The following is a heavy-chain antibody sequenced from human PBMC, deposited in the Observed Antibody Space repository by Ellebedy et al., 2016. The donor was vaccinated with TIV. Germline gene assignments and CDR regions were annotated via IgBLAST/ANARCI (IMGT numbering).Heavy chain of an antibody. CDR2: IIPIFGTA. V-gene: IGHV1-69*13. CDR1: GGTFSSYA. CDR3: ARDNDPSGYGDAFDY. Sequence: AASVKVSCKASGGTFSSYAISWVRQAPGQGLEWMGGIIPIFGTANYAQKFQGRVTITADESTSTAYVELSSLRSEDTAVYYCARDNDPSGYGDAFDYWGQGTLVTVSS. J-gene: IGHJ4*02. D-gene: IGHD4-17*01.